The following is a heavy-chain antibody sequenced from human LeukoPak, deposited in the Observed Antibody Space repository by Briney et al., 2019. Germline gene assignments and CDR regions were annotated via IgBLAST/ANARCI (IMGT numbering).Heavy chain of an antibody. D-gene: IGHD3-9*01. Sequence: ASVKVSCKASDYTFTSYGISWVRQAPGQGLEWMGWISAYNGNTNYAQKLQGRVTMTTDTSTSTAYMELRSLRSDDTAVYYCARDRASYYDILTGYYQYFQHWGQGTLVTVSS. V-gene: IGHV1-18*01. CDR1: DYTFTSYG. CDR2: ISAYNGNT. J-gene: IGHJ1*01. CDR3: ARDRASYYDILTGYYQYFQH.